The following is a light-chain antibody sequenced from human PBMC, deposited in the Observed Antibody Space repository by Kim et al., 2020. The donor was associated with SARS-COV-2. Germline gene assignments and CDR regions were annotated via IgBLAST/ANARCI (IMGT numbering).Light chain of an antibody. V-gene: IGKV3-20*01. J-gene: IGKJ5*01. CDR3: QQYAISPIA. CDR1: QSVGSNY. Sequence: EIVLTQSPGTLSLSPGERATLSCRASQSVGSNYLAWYQQRPDQPPRLLIYRASSRVTGIADRFSGSGSGTDFTLTINRLEPEDFAVFFCQQYAISPIAFGRGTRLEIK. CDR2: RAS.